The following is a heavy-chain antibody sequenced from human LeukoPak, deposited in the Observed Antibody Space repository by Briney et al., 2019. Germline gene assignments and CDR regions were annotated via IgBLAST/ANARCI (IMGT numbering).Heavy chain of an antibody. J-gene: IGHJ4*02. CDR2: IHTSGST. CDR3: ARGSEQQLVPQLDY. CDR1: GVSISSYH. D-gene: IGHD6-13*01. Sequence: PSETLSLTCTVSGVSISSYHWSWIRQPAGKGLEWIGRIHTSGSTNYNPSLKSRVTMSVDASKDQFSLKLSSVTAADTAVYYCARGSEQQLVPQLDYWGQGTLVTVSS. V-gene: IGHV4-4*07.